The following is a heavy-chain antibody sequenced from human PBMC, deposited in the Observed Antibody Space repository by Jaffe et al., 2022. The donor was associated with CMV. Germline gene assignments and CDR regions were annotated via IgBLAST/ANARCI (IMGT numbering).Heavy chain of an antibody. D-gene: IGHD3-16*01. CDR3: ARERPGGPLSDNWFDP. CDR2: IYYSGST. CDR1: GGSVSSGSYY. Sequence: QVQLQESGPGLVKPSETLSLTCTVSGGSVSSGSYYWSWIRQPPGKGLEWIGYIYYSGSTNYNPSLKSRVTISVDTSKNQFSLKLSSVTAADTAVYYCARERPGGPLSDNWFDPWGQGTLVTVSS. J-gene: IGHJ5*02. V-gene: IGHV4-61*01.